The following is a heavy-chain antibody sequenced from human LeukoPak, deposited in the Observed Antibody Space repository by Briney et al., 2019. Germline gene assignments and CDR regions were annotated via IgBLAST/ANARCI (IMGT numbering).Heavy chain of an antibody. D-gene: IGHD6-19*01. V-gene: IGHV3-11*05. Sequence: PGGALRLSCAASGFTFSDYFMSWIRQAPGEGLEWGSYISRSGTYIIYADSVKGRFTISRDNTTNSLYLQMNTLTAEDAALYYCARESASSGWLVRWGQGSLVTDS. J-gene: IGHJ4*02. CDR1: GFTFSDYF. CDR2: ISRSGTYI. CDR3: ARESASSGWLVR.